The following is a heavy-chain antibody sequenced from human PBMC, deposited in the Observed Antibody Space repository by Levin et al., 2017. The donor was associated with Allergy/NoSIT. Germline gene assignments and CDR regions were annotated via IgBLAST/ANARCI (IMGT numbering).Heavy chain of an antibody. Sequence: GESLKISCKASGYTFTSYAMHWVRQAPGQRLEWMGWINAGNGNTKYSQKFQGRVTITRDTSASTAYMELSSLRSEDTAVYYCARDPEGGYSSGWLYYFDYWGQGTLVTVSS. CDR3: ARDPEGGYSSGWLYYFDY. D-gene: IGHD6-19*01. CDR1: GYTFTSYA. J-gene: IGHJ4*02. V-gene: IGHV1-3*01. CDR2: INAGNGNT.